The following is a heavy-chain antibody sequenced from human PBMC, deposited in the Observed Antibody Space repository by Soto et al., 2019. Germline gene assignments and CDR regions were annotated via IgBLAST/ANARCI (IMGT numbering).Heavy chain of an antibody. V-gene: IGHV1-24*01. CDR1: GSTLIELS. Sequence: GASVKVSCKVSGSTLIELSIHWVRQAPGKGLEWMGGFDPEDVKTIYAQKFQGRVTMTEDTSNNTAYMELSSLRSEDTAVYYCTTEKISDSGSRWLDPWGQGTLVTVSS. J-gene: IGHJ5*02. CDR2: FDPEDVKT. D-gene: IGHD6-19*01. CDR3: TTEKISDSGSRWLDP.